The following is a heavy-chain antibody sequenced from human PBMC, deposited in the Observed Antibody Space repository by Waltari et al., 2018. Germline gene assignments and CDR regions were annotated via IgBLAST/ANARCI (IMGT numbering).Heavy chain of an antibody. CDR3: ARATYSHSDSSGFVFEY. CDR2: ISEDGNNK. V-gene: IGHV3-30-3*01. CDR1: GFTFNTYA. J-gene: IGHJ4*02. Sequence: QVQLVESGGGVVQPGRSLRLSCAASGFTFNTYAMHWVRQAPGKGLEWVSFISEDGNNKFYADSVKGRFTISRDNSKNTLYVQMNSLRPEDTAVYYCARATYSHSDSSGFVFEYWGQGTQVTVSS. D-gene: IGHD3-22*01.